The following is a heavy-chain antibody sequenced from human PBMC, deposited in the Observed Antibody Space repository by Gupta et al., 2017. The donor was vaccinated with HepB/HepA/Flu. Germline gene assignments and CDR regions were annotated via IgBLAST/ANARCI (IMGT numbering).Heavy chain of an antibody. CDR1: GYTFTSYG. V-gene: IGHV1-18*01. D-gene: IGHD1-20*01. CDR3: SRGITGDY. J-gene: IGHJ4*02. CDR2: MSAYDGNK. Sequence: QVHLVQSGAEVQKPGASVKVSCKASGYTFTSYGFSWVRQAPGQGLEWMGWMSAYDGNKKHAQKFQDRVTLTTDTSTSTAYMELRSLRSDDTAVYYCSRGITGDYWGQGTLVTVSS.